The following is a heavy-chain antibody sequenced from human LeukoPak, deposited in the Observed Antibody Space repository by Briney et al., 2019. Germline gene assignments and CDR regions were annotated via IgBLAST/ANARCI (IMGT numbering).Heavy chain of an antibody. CDR1: GGSISSYY. CDR3: AREPLRWNDY. V-gene: IGHV4-59*01. J-gene: IGHJ4*02. Sequence: SETLSLTCTVSGGSISSYYWSWIRQPPGKGLEWIGYIYYSGSTNYNPSLKSRVTISVDTSKNQFSLKLSSVTAEDTAVYYCAREPLRWNDYWGQGTLVTVSS. CDR2: IYYSGST. D-gene: IGHD4-23*01.